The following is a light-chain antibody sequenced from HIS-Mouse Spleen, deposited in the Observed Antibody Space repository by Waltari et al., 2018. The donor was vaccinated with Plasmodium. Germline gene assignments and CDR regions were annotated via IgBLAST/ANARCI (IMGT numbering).Light chain of an antibody. Sequence: QTVVTQEPSFSVSPGGTVTLTCGLSSGPVPTRYYPSWYQQTPGQAPRTLIYSTNTRSSGVPDRFSGSILGNKAALTITGAQADDESDYYCVLYMGSGIWVFGGGTKLTVL. CDR1: SGPVPTRYY. CDR3: VLYMGSGIWV. J-gene: IGLJ2*01. CDR2: STN. V-gene: IGLV8-61*01.